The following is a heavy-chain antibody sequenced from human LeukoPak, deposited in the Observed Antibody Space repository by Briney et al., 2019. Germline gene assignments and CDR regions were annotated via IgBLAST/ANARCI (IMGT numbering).Heavy chain of an antibody. CDR1: GFTFSSYA. D-gene: IGHD3-10*01. Sequence: QPGGSLRLSCAASGFTFSSYAMSWVRQAPGKGLEWVSAISGSGGSTYYADSVKGRFNISRDNSKNTLYLQMNSLRAEDTAVYYCAKEVVDYGSGSPHYFDYWGQGTLVTVSS. CDR2: ISGSGGST. CDR3: AKEVVDYGSGSPHYFDY. V-gene: IGHV3-23*01. J-gene: IGHJ4*02.